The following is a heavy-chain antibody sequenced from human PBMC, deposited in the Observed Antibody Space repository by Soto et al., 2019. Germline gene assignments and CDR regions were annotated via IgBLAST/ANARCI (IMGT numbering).Heavy chain of an antibody. J-gene: IGHJ4*02. D-gene: IGHD5-18*01. V-gene: IGHV1-69*05. CDR1: GGTFSSNA. CDR3: ATGGRGYSSAPRGYFEF. CDR2: IIPIFGTA. Sequence: QVQLVQSGAEVKKPGSSVKVTCKASGGTFSSNAISWVRQAPGQGLEWMGGIIPIFGTAHYAQKFQGRVTTTSDESTSTASMELSSLKSEDTAVDYCATGGRGYSSAPRGYFEFWGQGTVVTVSS.